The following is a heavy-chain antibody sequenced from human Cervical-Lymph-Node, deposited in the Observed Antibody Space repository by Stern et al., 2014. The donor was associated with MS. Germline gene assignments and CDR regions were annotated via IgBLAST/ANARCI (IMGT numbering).Heavy chain of an antibody. D-gene: IGHD6-19*01. CDR2: IIPIFGTA. V-gene: IGHV1-69*01. J-gene: IGHJ3*02. Sequence: QVRLGQSGAEVKKPGSSGKVSCKASGGTFSSYAISWVRQAPGQGLEWMGGIIPIFGTANYAQKFQGRVTITADESTSTAYMELSSLRSEDTAVYYCARVEYSSGHYDAFDIWGQGTMVTVSS. CDR1: GGTFSSYA. CDR3: ARVEYSSGHYDAFDI.